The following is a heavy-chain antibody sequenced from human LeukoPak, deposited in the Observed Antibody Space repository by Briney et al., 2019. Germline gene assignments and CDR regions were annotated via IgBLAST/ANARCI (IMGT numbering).Heavy chain of an antibody. CDR3: AKLPLGSHWVDFDY. Sequence: QPGGSLRLSWAASGCTFSTYAMSWVRQAPGKGLEWVAGISGSGGSPYYADSVKVRFTISRDNSQNTLYLQMNSLRGEATAVYSCAKLPLGSHWVDFDYWGQGTLVTVSS. CDR1: GCTFSTYA. J-gene: IGHJ4*02. V-gene: IGHV3-23*01. CDR2: ISGSGGSP. D-gene: IGHD3-10*01.